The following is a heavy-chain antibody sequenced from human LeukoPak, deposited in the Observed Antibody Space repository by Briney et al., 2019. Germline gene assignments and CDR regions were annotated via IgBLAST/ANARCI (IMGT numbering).Heavy chain of an antibody. V-gene: IGHV3-23*01. CDR2: ISGSGGST. CDR1: GFTFSSYA. J-gene: IGHJ4*02. Sequence: PGASLRLSCAASGFTFSSYAMSWVRQAPGKGLEWVSAISGSGGSTYYADSVKGRFTISRDNSKNTLYLQMNSLRAEDTAVYYCAVYSGYDSPVTTPYWGQGTLVTVSS. CDR3: AVYSGYDSPVTTPY. D-gene: IGHD5-12*01.